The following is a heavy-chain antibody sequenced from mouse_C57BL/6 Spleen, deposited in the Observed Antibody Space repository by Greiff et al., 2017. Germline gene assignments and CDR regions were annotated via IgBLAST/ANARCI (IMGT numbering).Heavy chain of an antibody. V-gene: IGHV5-9-1*02. CDR1: GFTFSSYA. Sequence: EVKVVESGEGLVKPGGSLKLSCAASGFTFSSYAMSWVRQTPEKRLAWVAYISSGGDYIYYADTVKGRFTISRDNARNTLYLQMSSLKSEDTAMYYCTRGWDGAMDYWGQGTSVTVSS. D-gene: IGHD4-1*01. CDR2: ISSGGDYI. CDR3: TRGWDGAMDY. J-gene: IGHJ4*01.